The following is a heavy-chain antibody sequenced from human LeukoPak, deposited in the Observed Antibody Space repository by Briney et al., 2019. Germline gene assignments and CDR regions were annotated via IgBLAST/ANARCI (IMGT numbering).Heavy chain of an antibody. CDR3: ARSSYGYRNYYYYMDV. CDR2: INHSGST. CDR1: GGSISSSSYY. V-gene: IGHV4-39*07. J-gene: IGHJ6*03. Sequence: SETLSLTCTVSGGSISSSSYYWGWIRQPPGKGLEWIGEINHSGSTNYNPSLKSRVTLSVETSKNQFSMKLSSVTAADTAVYYCARSSYGYRNYYYYMDVWGKGTTVTVSS. D-gene: IGHD5-18*01.